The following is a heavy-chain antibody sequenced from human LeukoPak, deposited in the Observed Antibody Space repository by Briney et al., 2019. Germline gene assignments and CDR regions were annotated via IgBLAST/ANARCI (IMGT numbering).Heavy chain of an antibody. Sequence: SQTLSLICAISGDSVSSNSVTWNWIRQSPSRGLEWLGRTYYRSTWYNDYAASVRGRITVNPDTSKNQFSLHLNSVTPEDTAVYYCARRLTQYDCFDPWGQGILVTVSS. J-gene: IGHJ5*02. D-gene: IGHD2-2*01. V-gene: IGHV6-1*01. CDR2: TYYRSTWYN. CDR1: GDSVSSNSVT. CDR3: ARRLTQYDCFDP.